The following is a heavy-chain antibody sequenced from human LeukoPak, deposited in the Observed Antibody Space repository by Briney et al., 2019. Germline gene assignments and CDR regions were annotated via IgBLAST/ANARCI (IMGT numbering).Heavy chain of an antibody. Sequence: PGGSLRLSCAASGFTFSSYSMNWVRQAPGKGLEWVSGIYGDGSTYYTKSVKGRFTIPRDSSKNTLYLQMNSLRAEDTAVYYCAIGSYCSGGSCYPLFDYWGRGTLVTVSS. CDR3: AIGSYCSGGSCYPLFDY. D-gene: IGHD2-15*01. CDR1: GFTFSSYS. J-gene: IGHJ4*02. CDR2: IYGDGST. V-gene: IGHV3-53*01.